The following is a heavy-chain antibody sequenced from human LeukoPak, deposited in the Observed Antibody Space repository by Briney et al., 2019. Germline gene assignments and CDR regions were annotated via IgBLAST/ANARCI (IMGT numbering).Heavy chain of an antibody. D-gene: IGHD2-2*01. V-gene: IGHV3-23*01. CDR2: VSGSGGST. Sequence: GGSLRLSCAASGFTFTSYAMNWVRQAPGKGLEGVSAVSGSGGSTYYADSVKGRFTISRDNSKNTLYLQMNNLRAEDTAVYYCAKPLVPAASCFDPWGQGTLVTVSS. CDR3: AKPLVPAASCFDP. J-gene: IGHJ5*02. CDR1: GFTFTSYA.